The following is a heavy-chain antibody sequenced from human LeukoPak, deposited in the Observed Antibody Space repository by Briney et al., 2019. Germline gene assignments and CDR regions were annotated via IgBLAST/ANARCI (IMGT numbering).Heavy chain of an antibody. CDR3: AKGSRYSSSLGYDY. V-gene: IGHV3-23*01. CDR1: GFTFSSYA. Sequence: GGSLRLSCAASGFTFSSYAMTWVRQAPGKGLEWVSRIDTGGGSTYYADSVKGRFTISRDNSKNTLYVQMNSLRAEDTAVYYCAKGSRYSSSLGYDYWGQGTLVTVSS. CDR2: IDTGGGST. J-gene: IGHJ4*02. D-gene: IGHD6-13*01.